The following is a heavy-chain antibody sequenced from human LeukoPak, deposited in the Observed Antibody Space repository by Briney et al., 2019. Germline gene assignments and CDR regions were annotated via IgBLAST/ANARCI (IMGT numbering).Heavy chain of an antibody. CDR2: TSTTSSSI. CDR3: ASGTWIPDY. D-gene: IGHD5-18*01. Sequence: PGGSLRLSCAASGFTFSSYSMNWVRQAPGKGLEWVSFTSTTSSSIYYADSVKGRFTISRDNAKNSLYLQMSSLRDEDTAVYYCASGTWIPDYWGQGTLVTVSS. J-gene: IGHJ4*02. V-gene: IGHV3-48*02. CDR1: GFTFSSYS.